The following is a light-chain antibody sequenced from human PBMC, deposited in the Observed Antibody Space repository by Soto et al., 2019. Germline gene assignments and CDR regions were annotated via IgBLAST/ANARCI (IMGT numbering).Light chain of an antibody. J-gene: IGKJ2*01. V-gene: IGKV1-5*01. CDR1: QSISSW. CDR3: QLYDNSLYT. Sequence: DIQMTQSPSTLSASVGDRVTITCRASQSISSWLAWYQQKPGKAPKLLIYDASSLESGVPSRFSGSGSGTDFTLTISRLEPEDFAVYYCQLYDNSLYTFGQGTNLDIK. CDR2: DAS.